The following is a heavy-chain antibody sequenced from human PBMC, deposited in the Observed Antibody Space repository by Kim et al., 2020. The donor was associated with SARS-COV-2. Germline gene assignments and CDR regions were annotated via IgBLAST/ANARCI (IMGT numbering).Heavy chain of an antibody. D-gene: IGHD3-22*01. V-gene: IGHV4-59*01. CDR2: IYYSGST. Sequence: SETLSLTCTVSGGSISSYYWSWIRQPPGKGLEWIGYIYYSGSTNYNPSLKSRVTISVDTSKNQFSLKLSSVTAADTAVYYCARDRYYYDSSGFVGHPGLDPWGQGTLVTVSS. CDR3: ARDRYYYDSSGFVGHPGLDP. CDR1: GGSISSYY. J-gene: IGHJ5*02.